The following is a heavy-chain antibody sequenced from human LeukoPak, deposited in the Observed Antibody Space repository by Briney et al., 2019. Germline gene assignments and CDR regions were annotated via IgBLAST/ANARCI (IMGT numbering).Heavy chain of an antibody. D-gene: IGHD6-19*01. CDR2: ISAYNANT. V-gene: IGHV1-18*01. Sequence: ASVKVSCTASGYTFTSFGISWVRQAPGQGLEWMGWISAYNANTNFAQNLQGRVTMTTDTSTSTAYMELRSLRSDDTAVYYCARVQGSSGWYIDYWGQGTLVTVSS. CDR1: GYTFTSFG. CDR3: ARVQGSSGWYIDY. J-gene: IGHJ4*02.